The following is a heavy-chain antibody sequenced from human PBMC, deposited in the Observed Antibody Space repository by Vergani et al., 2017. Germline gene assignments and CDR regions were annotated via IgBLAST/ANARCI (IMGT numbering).Heavy chain of an antibody. V-gene: IGHV1-69*01. Sequence: QVQLVQSGAEVKKPGSSVKVSCKASGGTFSSYAISWVRQAPGQGLAWMGGIIPIFGTANYAQKFQGRVTITADESTSTAYMELSSLRSEDTAVYYCARVPYYDSSGAGYYFDYWGQGTLVTVSS. CDR1: GGTFSSYA. D-gene: IGHD3-22*01. CDR3: ARVPYYDSSGAGYYFDY. J-gene: IGHJ4*02. CDR2: IIPIFGTA.